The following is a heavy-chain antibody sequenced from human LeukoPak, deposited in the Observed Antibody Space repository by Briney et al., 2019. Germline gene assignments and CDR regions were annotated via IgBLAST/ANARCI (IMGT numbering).Heavy chain of an antibody. CDR1: GGSISSSNW. V-gene: IGHV4-4*02. J-gene: IGHJ4*02. Sequence: SETLSLTCAVSGGSISSSNWWSWVRQPPGKGLEWIGEIYHSGSTNYNPSLKSRVTISVDASKTQFSLKLNSVTAADTAVYYCARGSRELYYFDYWGQGTLVTVSS. D-gene: IGHD1-7*01. CDR2: IYHSGST. CDR3: ARGSRELYYFDY.